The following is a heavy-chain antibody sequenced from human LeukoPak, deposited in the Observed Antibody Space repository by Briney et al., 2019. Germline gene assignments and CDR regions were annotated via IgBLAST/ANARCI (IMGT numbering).Heavy chain of an antibody. J-gene: IGHJ4*02. V-gene: IGHV3-30*14. CDR3: ATPSGGY. D-gene: IGHD6-25*01. CDR1: GFTFSSSA. CDR2: ISDDGNNK. Sequence: PGGSLRLSCAASGFTFSSSAMHWVRQAPGKGLEWVAVISDDGNNKYYADSVKGRFTISRDNSKNTVFLQMNSLRAEDTAVYCCATPSGGYWGQGTLVTVSS.